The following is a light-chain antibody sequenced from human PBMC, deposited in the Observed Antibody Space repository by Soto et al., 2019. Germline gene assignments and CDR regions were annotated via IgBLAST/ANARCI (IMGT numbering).Light chain of an antibody. CDR3: QHYDASPWT. CDR2: GAF. J-gene: IGKJ1*01. Sequence: EIVLTQSPGTLSLSPGERATLSCRASQSISSNYVAWYQQKPGQAPRLLIYGAFARAAGIPGRFSGSASGTDFTLTISRLEPEDFAVYFCQHYDASPWTFGQGTKVEL. CDR1: QSISSNY. V-gene: IGKV3-20*01.